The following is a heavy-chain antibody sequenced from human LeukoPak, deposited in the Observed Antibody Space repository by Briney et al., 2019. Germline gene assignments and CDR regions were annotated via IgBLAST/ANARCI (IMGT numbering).Heavy chain of an antibody. CDR2: IVASSGAT. Sequence: GGSLRLSCAASGFNFNNYAMSWVRQAPGKGQERVSHIVASSGATFYADSVKGRFTISRDHSKNTLYLQMNSLRAEDTAVYFCAKRGVVIRVILVGFHKEAYYFDSWGQGALVTVSS. CDR1: GFNFNNYA. J-gene: IGHJ4*02. D-gene: IGHD3-22*01. CDR3: AKRGVVIRVILVGFHKEAYYFDS. V-gene: IGHV3-23*01.